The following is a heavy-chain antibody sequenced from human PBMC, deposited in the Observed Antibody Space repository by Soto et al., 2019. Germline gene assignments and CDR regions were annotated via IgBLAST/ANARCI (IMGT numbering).Heavy chain of an antibody. V-gene: IGHV3-7*04. J-gene: IGHJ4*02. CDR2: IKPDGSAK. CDR1: GFTFSSYG. Sequence: GGSLRLSCAASGFTFSSYGMHWVRQAPGKGLERVANIKPDGSAKYYVDSVKGRFTISRDNAKNSLYLQMNSLRAEDTAVYYCTRSGPGSDHWGQGTLVTVSS. D-gene: IGHD5-12*01. CDR3: TRSGPGSDH.